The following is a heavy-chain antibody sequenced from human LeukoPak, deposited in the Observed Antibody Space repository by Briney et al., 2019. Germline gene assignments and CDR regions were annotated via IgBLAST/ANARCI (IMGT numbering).Heavy chain of an antibody. CDR3: ARVPNYYYYMDV. V-gene: IGHV3-7*01. CDR2: IKQDGSEK. CDR1: GFTFSSYW. J-gene: IGHJ6*03. Sequence: GGSLRLSWAPSGFTFSSYWMSWVRQAPGRGREWLANIKQDGSEKYYVDSVKGRFTISRDNDKNSLYLQMNSLRAEDTAVYYCARVPNYYYYMDVWGKGTTVTISS.